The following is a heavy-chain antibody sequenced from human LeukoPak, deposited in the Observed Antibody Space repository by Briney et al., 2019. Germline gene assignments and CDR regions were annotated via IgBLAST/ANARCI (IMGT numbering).Heavy chain of an antibody. CDR2: IKQDGSEK. CDR3: ARSCYGSGSYPAWDFDY. CDR1: GFTFSSYW. Sequence: GGSLRLSCAASGFTFSSYWMSWVRQAPGKGLEWVANIKQDGSEKYYVDSVKGRFTISRDNAKNSLYLQMNSLRAEDTAVYYCARSCYGSGSYPAWDFDYWGQGTLVTVSS. J-gene: IGHJ4*02. V-gene: IGHV3-7*01. D-gene: IGHD3-10*01.